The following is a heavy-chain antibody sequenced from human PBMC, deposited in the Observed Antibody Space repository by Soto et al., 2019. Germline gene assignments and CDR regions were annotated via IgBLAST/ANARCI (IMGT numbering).Heavy chain of an antibody. D-gene: IGHD2-21*02. CDR3: ARDLWGYCGTDCYPLDV. CDR1: GDSITSSSYY. Sequence: SETLSLTCTVSGDSITSSSYYWGWIRQPPGKGLECIGNIYYDGNTYYNPSLKSRVTISLDTSKNQFSLRLNSVTAADTAVYYCARDLWGYCGTDCYPLDVWGQGTTVTVSS. V-gene: IGHV4-39*02. CDR2: IYYDGNT. J-gene: IGHJ6*02.